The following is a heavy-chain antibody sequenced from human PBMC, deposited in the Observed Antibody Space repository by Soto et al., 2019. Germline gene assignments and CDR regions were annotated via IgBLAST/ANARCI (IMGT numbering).Heavy chain of an antibody. Sequence: QVQLVQSGAEVKKPGASVKVSCKASGYTFTSYGISWVRQAPGQGLEWMGWISAYNGNTNYAQKLQGRVTMTTDTSTSPADXELRSLRSDDTAVYYCARGNYYDSQYYYYYYGMDVWGQGTTVTVSS. CDR1: GYTFTSYG. V-gene: IGHV1-18*01. CDR2: ISAYNGNT. J-gene: IGHJ6*02. CDR3: ARGNYYDSQYYYYYYGMDV. D-gene: IGHD3-22*01.